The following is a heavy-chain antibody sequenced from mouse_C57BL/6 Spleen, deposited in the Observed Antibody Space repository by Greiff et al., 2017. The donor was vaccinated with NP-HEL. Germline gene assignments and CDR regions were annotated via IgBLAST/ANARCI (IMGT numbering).Heavy chain of an antibody. CDR1: GFNIKNTY. CDR3: ARSRYDGAMDY. CDR2: IDPANGNT. V-gene: IGHV14-3*01. J-gene: IGHJ4*01. Sequence: EVMLVESVAELVRPGASVKLSCTASGFNIKNTYMHWVKQRPEQGLEWIGRIDPANGNTKYAPKFQGKATITADTSSNIAYLQLSSLTSEDTAIYYCARSRYDGAMDYWGQGTSVTVSS. D-gene: IGHD2-12*01.